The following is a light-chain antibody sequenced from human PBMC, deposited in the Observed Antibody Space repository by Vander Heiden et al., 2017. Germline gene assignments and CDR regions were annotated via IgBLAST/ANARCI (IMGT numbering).Light chain of an antibody. CDR2: AAS. CDR3: QQYYSYPYT. V-gene: IGKV1-8*01. J-gene: IGKJ2*01. CDR1: QGISSY. Sequence: AIRMIQSPSSFSASTGDRVTITCRASQGISSYLAWYQQKPGKAPKLLIYAASTLQSGVPSRFSGSGSGTDFTLTISCLQSEDFATYYCQQYYSYPYTFGQGTKLETK.